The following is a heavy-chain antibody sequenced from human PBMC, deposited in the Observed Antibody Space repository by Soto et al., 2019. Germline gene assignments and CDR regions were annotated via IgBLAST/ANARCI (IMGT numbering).Heavy chain of an antibody. D-gene: IGHD5-12*01. J-gene: IGHJ6*02. CDR1: GFTFSNYG. Sequence: GGSLRLSCAASGFTFSNYGMHWVRQAPGKGLEWVAIISYDGSDKYYADSVKGRFTISRDNSKNTLYLQMNSLRAEDTAVDYCAKIVATVASYYYGMDVWGQGTPVTVSS. CDR2: ISYDGSDK. V-gene: IGHV3-30*18. CDR3: AKIVATVASYYYGMDV.